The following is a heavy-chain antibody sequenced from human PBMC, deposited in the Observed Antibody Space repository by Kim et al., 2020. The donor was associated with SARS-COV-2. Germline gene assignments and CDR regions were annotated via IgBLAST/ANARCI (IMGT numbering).Heavy chain of an antibody. CDR3: ARESQGEVAGILYFDS. D-gene: IGHD6-19*01. Sequence: FSSYNMDWVRRAPGKGLEWVASITSSGSGIYYADSLKGRFTISRDNARNSLYLQIDTLTVEDTAVYYCARESQGEVAGILYFDSWGPGTLAT. J-gene: IGHJ4*02. CDR2: ITSSGSGI. V-gene: IGHV3-21*01. CDR1: FSSYN.